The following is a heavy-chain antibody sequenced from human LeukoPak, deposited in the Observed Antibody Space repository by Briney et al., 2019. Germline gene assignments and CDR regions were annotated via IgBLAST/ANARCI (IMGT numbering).Heavy chain of an antibody. Sequence: GGSLRLSCAASGFTFDDYTMHWVRQAPGKGLEWVSLISWDGGSTYYADSVKGRFTISRDNSKNSLYLQMNSLRTEDTALYYCATHPSTIFGGGDYYYMDVWGKGTTVTVSS. V-gene: IGHV3-43*01. CDR2: ISWDGGST. CDR1: GFTFDDYT. CDR3: ATHPSTIFGGGDYYYMDV. D-gene: IGHD3-3*01. J-gene: IGHJ6*03.